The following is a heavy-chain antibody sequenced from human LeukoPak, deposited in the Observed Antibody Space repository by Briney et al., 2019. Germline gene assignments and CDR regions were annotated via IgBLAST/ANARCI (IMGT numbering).Heavy chain of an antibody. CDR3: ASDNYYDSSGYYYGTLDY. D-gene: IGHD3-22*01. V-gene: IGHV3-53*01. Sequence: PGGSLRLSCAASGFTFSSYAMSWVRQAPGKGLEWVSEIYSGGSTYYADSVKGRFTISRDNSKNTLYLQMNSLRAEDTAVYYCASDNYYDSSGYYYGTLDYWGQGTLVTVSS. CDR2: IYSGGST. J-gene: IGHJ4*02. CDR1: GFTFSSYA.